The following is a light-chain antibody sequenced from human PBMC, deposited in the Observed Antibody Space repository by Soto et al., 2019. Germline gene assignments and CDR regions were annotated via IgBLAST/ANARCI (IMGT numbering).Light chain of an antibody. CDR2: GAS. Sequence: EIVLTQSPATLSVSPGERATLSCRASQSVGSNLAWYQQKPGQAPRLLIYGASNRATGIPDRFSGSGSGTDFTLTISSLQSEDFAVYYCQQYNNWPRVTFGPGTKVDIK. V-gene: IGKV3D-15*01. J-gene: IGKJ3*01. CDR1: QSVGSN. CDR3: QQYNNWPRVT.